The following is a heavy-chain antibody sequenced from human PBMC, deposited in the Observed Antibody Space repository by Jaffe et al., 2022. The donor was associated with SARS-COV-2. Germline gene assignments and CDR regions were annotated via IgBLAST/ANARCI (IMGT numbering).Heavy chain of an antibody. CDR3: ARFLEAAGGMDV. V-gene: IGHV3-53*01. D-gene: IGHD6-13*01. CDR2: IYSGGST. J-gene: IGHJ6*02. Sequence: EVQLVESGGGLIQPGGSLRLSCAASGLTVSRNYMSWVRQAPGKGLEWVSLIYSGGSTFYADSVKGRFTISRDNSKNTLYFQMNSLRAEDTAVYYCARFLEAAGGMDVWGQGTTVTVSS. CDR1: GLTVSRNY.